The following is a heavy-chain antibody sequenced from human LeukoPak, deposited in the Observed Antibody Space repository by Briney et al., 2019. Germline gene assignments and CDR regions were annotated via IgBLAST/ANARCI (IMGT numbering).Heavy chain of an antibody. CDR3: AKETPNTGWFDP. CDR2: INPSGDGT. D-gene: IGHD1-14*01. V-gene: IGHV1-46*01. Sequence: GASVKVSCKASGHAFTTYYVHLVRQAPGQGLEWMGAINPSGDGTNYPQRFQDRVTLTKDTSTNTVYMELSSLRSEDTAIYYCAKETPNTGWFDPWGQGTLVTVSS. CDR1: GHAFTTYY. J-gene: IGHJ5*02.